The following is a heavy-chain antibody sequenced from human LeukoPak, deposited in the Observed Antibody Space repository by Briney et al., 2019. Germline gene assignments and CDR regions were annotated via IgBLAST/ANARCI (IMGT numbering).Heavy chain of an antibody. J-gene: IGHJ4*02. CDR2: IYYSGST. CDR3: PREREGSPIFDY. CDR1: GGSISSGDYY. D-gene: IGHD5-24*01. Sequence: PSETLSLTCTVSGGSISSGDYYWSWIRQPPGKGLEWIGYIYYSGSTYYNPSLKSRVTISVDTSKNQFSLKLSSVTAADTAVYFCPREREGSPIFDYGGKGPLVTVS. V-gene: IGHV4-30-4*01.